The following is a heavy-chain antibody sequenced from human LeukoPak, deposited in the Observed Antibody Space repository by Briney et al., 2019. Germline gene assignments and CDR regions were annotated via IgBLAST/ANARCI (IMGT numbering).Heavy chain of an antibody. CDR2: ISSSGTTI. V-gene: IGHV3-48*03. D-gene: IGHD1-26*01. CDR1: GFTFSSYE. Sequence: PGGSLRLSCAASGFTFSSYELNWVRQAPGKGLEWVSYISSSGTTIYCADSVKGRFTISRDNAKNSLFLQVNSLRAEDTAVYYCARSSGTYHFDYWGQGTLVTVSS. CDR3: ARSSGTYHFDY. J-gene: IGHJ4*02.